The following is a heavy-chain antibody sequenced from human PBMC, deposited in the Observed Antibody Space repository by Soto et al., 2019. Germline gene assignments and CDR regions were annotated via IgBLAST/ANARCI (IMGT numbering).Heavy chain of an antibody. Sequence: QVQLVQSGAEVKKPGASVKVSCKPSGYTFTSYGISWVRQAPGQGLEWMGWISAYNGNTNYAQQLQGRVTMTTATSTSTATMELRSLRSDDTAVYYGARDAAVGLLEYWGRGTLVTVSS. V-gene: IGHV1-18*01. D-gene: IGHD3-10*01. CDR3: ARDAAVGLLEY. CDR2: ISAYNGNT. CDR1: GYTFTSYG. J-gene: IGHJ4*02.